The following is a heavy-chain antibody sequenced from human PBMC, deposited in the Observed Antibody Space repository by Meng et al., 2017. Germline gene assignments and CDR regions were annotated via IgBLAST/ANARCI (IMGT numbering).Heavy chain of an antibody. Sequence: QSHVLHAGAVLKKPWSAMKVPSTASGRTSSSYAISWVRQAPGQGLEWMGGIIPIFGTANYAQKFQGRVTITADESTRTAYMELSSLRSEDTAVYYCASPKIGRRGSLDYWGQGTLVTVSS. D-gene: IGHD3-16*01. CDR1: GRTSSSYA. CDR2: IIPIFGTA. CDR3: ASPKIGRRGSLDY. V-gene: IGHV1-69*01. J-gene: IGHJ4*02.